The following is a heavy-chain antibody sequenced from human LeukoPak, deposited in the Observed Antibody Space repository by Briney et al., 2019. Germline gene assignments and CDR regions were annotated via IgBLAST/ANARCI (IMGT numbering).Heavy chain of an antibody. CDR2: INAGNGNT. J-gene: IGHJ4*02. CDR1: GYTFTSYA. CDR3: ARDNPSYCGGDCFHFDY. D-gene: IGHD2-21*02. Sequence: ASVKVSCKASGYTFTSYAMHWVRQAPGQRLEWMGWINAGNGNTKYSQKFQGRVTITTDESTSTAYMELSSLRSEDTAVYYCARDNPSYCGGDCFHFDYWGQGTLVTVSS. V-gene: IGHV1-3*01.